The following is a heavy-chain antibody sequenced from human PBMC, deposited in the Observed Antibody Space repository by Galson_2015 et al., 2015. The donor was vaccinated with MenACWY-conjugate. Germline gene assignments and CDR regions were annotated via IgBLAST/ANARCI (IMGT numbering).Heavy chain of an antibody. Sequence: SLRLSCAASGFTISSYAMHWVRQAPGKGLVWVSRVNSDGRSTSYADSVKGRFSISRDNAKNTLYLQMNSLRAEDTAVHYCARAYCTGTSCAGSFDPWGQGTLVTVSS. CDR1: GFTISSYA. CDR3: ARAYCTGTSCAGSFDP. CDR2: VNSDGRST. V-gene: IGHV3-74*01. J-gene: IGHJ5*02. D-gene: IGHD2-8*02.